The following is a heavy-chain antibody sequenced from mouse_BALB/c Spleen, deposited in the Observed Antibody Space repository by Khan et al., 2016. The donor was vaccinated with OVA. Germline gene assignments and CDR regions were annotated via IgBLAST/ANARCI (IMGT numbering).Heavy chain of an antibody. CDR1: GFSLTDYG. J-gene: IGHJ2*01. Sequence: QVQLKESGPGLVAPSQSLSITCTVSGFSLTDYGVSWIRQPPGKGLEWLGSIWGGGSTYYNSTLKSSLSIRKDNSKSQVFLKMNSLQTDETAMYYCAKEDYCSSSFDYWGQDTTLTVSS. V-gene: IGHV2-6-5*01. D-gene: IGHD1-1*01. CDR3: AKEDYCSSSFDY. CDR2: IWGGGST.